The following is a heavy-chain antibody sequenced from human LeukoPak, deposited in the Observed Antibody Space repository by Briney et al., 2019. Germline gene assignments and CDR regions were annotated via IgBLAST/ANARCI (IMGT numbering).Heavy chain of an antibody. D-gene: IGHD1-26*01. CDR2: ISGSGGST. V-gene: IGHV3-23*01. CDR1: GFTFSSYA. Sequence: PGGSLRLSCAASGFTFSSYAMGWVREAPGKGLEWVSAISGSGGSTYYADSVKGRFTISRDNSKKTLYLQMNSLRAEDTAVYYCAKVASGSYYNWPFDYWGQGTLVTVSS. J-gene: IGHJ4*02. CDR3: AKVASGSYYNWPFDY.